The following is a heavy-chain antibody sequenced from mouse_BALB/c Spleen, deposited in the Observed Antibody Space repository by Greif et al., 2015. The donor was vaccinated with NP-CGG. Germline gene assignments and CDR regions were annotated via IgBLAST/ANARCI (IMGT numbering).Heavy chain of an antibody. CDR1: GFNIKDTY. D-gene: IGHD1-1*01. Sequence: VQLQQSGAELVKPGASVKLSCTASGFNIKDTYMHWVKQRPEQGLEWIGRIDPANGNTKYDPKFQGKATITADTSSNTAYLQLSSLTSEDTAVYYCARSDYGSSYDYFDYWGQGTTLTVSS. V-gene: IGHV14-3*02. CDR3: ARSDYGSSYDYFDY. CDR2: IDPANGNT. J-gene: IGHJ2*01.